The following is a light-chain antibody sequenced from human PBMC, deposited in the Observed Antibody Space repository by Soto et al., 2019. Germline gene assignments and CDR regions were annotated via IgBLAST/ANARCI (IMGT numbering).Light chain of an antibody. Sequence: QSALTQPRSVSGSPGQSVTISCTGTSSDVGGYNSVSWYQQHPGEAPKLMIYDVTKRPSGVPDRFSGSKSGYTASLTISGLQAEDEADYYCCSYAGSRVFGTGTKLTVL. V-gene: IGLV2-11*01. CDR1: SSDVGGYNS. J-gene: IGLJ1*01. CDR3: CSYAGSRV. CDR2: DVT.